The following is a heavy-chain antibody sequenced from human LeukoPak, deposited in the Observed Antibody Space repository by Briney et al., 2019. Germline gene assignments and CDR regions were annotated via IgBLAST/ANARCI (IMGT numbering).Heavy chain of an antibody. CDR1: GFTFSAYA. J-gene: IGHJ5*02. V-gene: IGHV3-23*01. D-gene: IGHD3-22*01. CDR2: ISGSGGIT. Sequence: GSLRLSCAASGFTFSAYAISWVRQAPGKGLEWVSAISGSGGITYYADSVKGRFTISRGNSKNTLYLQMNSQRAEDTAVYYCAKHDPRRVVITNWFDPWGQGTLVTVSS. CDR3: AKHDPRRVVITNWFDP.